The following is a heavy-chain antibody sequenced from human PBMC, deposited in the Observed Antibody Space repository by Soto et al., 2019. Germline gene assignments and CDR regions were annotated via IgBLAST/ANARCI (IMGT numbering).Heavy chain of an antibody. V-gene: IGHV4-61*01. D-gene: IGHD4-17*01. CDR2: VYYNGST. CDR1: GGSVSSHLYY. J-gene: IGHJ5*02. CDR3: ARVDYGDYPWLDP. Sequence: QVQLQESGPGLVKPSDTLSLTCSVSGGSVSSHLYYWGWIRQPPGNGLEWIANVYYNGSTNYNPSLKSRVSISLDTSKNQFSLKLSSVTAADTAVYYCARVDYGDYPWLDPWGQGTPVTVSS.